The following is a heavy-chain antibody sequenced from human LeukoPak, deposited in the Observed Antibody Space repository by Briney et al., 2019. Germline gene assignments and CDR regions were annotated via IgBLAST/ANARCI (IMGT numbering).Heavy chain of an antibody. CDR3: AKDGGSSGWYSADGLDY. CDR2: ISYDGSNK. V-gene: IGHV3-30*18. J-gene: IGHJ4*02. D-gene: IGHD6-19*01. Sequence: GGSLRLSCAASGFTFSSYGMHWVRQAPGKGLEGVAVISYDGSNKYYVDSVKGRFTISRDNSKNTLYLQMTSLRAEDTAVYYCAKDGGSSGWYSADGLDYWGQGTLVTVSS. CDR1: GFTFSSYG.